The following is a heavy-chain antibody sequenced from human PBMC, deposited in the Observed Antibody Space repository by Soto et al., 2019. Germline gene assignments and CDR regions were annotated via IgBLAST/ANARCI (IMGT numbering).Heavy chain of an antibody. J-gene: IGHJ5*02. CDR2: IFSNDEK. CDR3: ARIGRGYSYGYWFDP. D-gene: IGHD5-18*01. CDR1: GFSLSNARMG. V-gene: IGHV2-26*01. Sequence: QVTLKESGPVLVKPTETLTLTCTVSGFSLSNARMGVSWIRQPPGKALEWLAHIFSNDEKSYSTSLKSRLTISNHPSKRQVLLTMTNMDPVDTATYYCARIGRGYSYGYWFDPWGQGTLVTVSS.